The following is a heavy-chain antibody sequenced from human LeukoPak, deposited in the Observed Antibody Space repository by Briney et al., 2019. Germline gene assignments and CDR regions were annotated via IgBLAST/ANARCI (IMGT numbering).Heavy chain of an antibody. CDR3: ARSNHDYGDYVGYYYYYGMDV. Sequence: PSETLSLTCTVSGGSISSGGYYWSWIRQHPGKGLEWIGYIYYSGSTYYNPSLKSRVTISVAPSKNQFSLTLSSVTAADTAVYSCARSNHDYGDYVGYYYYYGMDVWGQGTTVTVSS. V-gene: IGHV4-31*03. CDR2: IYYSGST. CDR1: GGSISSGGYY. J-gene: IGHJ6*02. D-gene: IGHD4-17*01.